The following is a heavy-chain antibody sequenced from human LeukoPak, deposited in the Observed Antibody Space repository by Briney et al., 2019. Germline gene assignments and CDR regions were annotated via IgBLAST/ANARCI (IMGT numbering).Heavy chain of an antibody. CDR2: IHPGRGDT. V-gene: IGHV1-18*04. D-gene: IGHD2-2*01. CDR3: ARVSPVVAVPPDW. CDR1: GYSFTAFY. Sequence: GASVKVSCKTSGYSFTAFYIHWVRQAPGQGLEWMGWIHPGRGDTNYAQKLQGRVTMTTDTSTSTAYMELRSLRSDDTAVYYCARVSPVVAVPPDWWGQGTLVTVSS. J-gene: IGHJ4*02.